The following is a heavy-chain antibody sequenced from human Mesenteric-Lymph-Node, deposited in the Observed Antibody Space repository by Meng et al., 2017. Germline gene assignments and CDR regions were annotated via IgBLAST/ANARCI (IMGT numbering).Heavy chain of an antibody. V-gene: IGHV3-7*01. D-gene: IGHD6-13*01. CDR1: GFTFSNYW. CDR2: IDKGGFEK. CDR3: ATKAAPGYGMGV. Sequence: GGSLRLSCVGSGFTFSNYWMAWVRQAPGKGLEWVANIDKGGFEKNYVDSVKGRFTISRDNANNSLYLQINSLRADDTAVYFCATKAAPGYGMGVWGQGTMVTVSS. J-gene: IGHJ6*02.